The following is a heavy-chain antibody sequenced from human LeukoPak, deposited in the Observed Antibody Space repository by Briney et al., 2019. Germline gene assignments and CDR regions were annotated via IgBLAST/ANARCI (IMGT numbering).Heavy chain of an antibody. CDR3: AREGYYYDSSGYYPVPLSVGYYYYMDV. Sequence: SETLSLTCTVSGGSISSSSYYWGWIRQPPGKGLEWIGSIYYSGSTYYNPSLKSRVTISVDTSKNQFSLKLSSVTAADTAVYYCAREGYYYDSSGYYPVPLSVGYYYYMDVWGKGTTVTISS. CDR1: GGSISSSSYY. CDR2: IYYSGST. J-gene: IGHJ6*03. V-gene: IGHV4-39*07. D-gene: IGHD3-22*01.